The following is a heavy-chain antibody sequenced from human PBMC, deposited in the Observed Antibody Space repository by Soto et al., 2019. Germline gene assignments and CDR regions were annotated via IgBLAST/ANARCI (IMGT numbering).Heavy chain of an antibody. CDR3: ARGKPGWGGDWGEDY. J-gene: IGHJ4*02. D-gene: IGHD2-21*01. CDR2: ISAYNGNT. Sequence: ASVNVSCKASGYTFTSYGISWVRQAPGQGLEWMGWISAYNGNTNYAQKLQGRVTMTTDTPTSTAYMELRSLRSDDTAVYYCARGKPGWGGDWGEDYWGQGTLVTVSS. V-gene: IGHV1-18*01. CDR1: GYTFTSYG.